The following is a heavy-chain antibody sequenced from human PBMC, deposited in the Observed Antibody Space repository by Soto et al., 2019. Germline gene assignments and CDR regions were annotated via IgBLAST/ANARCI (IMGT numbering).Heavy chain of an antibody. V-gene: IGHV1-8*01. J-gene: IGHJ5*02. CDR1: GYIFTNYD. Sequence: QVQLVQSGAEVKKPGASVKVSCKASGYIFTNYDINWVRQATGQGLEYLGWINPNSGNTGYVQKFQGRDTMTRNTSINTAYMELNSLRSEDTAVYYCARGIKYGDYSRWFDAWGQGTLVTVSS. CDR3: ARGIKYGDYSRWFDA. CDR2: INPNSGNT. D-gene: IGHD4-17*01.